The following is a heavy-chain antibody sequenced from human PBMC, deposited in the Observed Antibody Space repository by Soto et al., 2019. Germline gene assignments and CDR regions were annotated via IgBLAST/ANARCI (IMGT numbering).Heavy chain of an antibody. Sequence: GGSLRLSCAASGFTFDDYTMHWVRQAPGKGLEWVSLISWDGGSTYYADSVKGRFTISRDNSKNSLYLQMNSLRTEDTALYYCAKGPVAMDYYYYGMDVWGQGTTVTVSS. CDR2: ISWDGGST. J-gene: IGHJ6*02. CDR3: AKGPVAMDYYYYGMDV. CDR1: GFTFDDYT. V-gene: IGHV3-43*01. D-gene: IGHD5-12*01.